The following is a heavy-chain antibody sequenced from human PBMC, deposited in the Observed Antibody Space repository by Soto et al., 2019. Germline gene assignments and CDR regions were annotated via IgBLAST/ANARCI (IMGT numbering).Heavy chain of an antibody. CDR3: AKDRLGWLLYYDDYYCYGMDV. V-gene: IGHV3-30*18. D-gene: IGHD3-22*01. Sequence: QVQLVESGGGVVQPGRSLRLSCAASGFTFSSYGMHWVRQAPGKGLEWVAVISYDGSNKYYADSVKGRFTISRDNSKNSLYLQMNSLRAEDTAVYYCAKDRLGWLLYYDDYYCYGMDVWGQGTTVTVSS. J-gene: IGHJ6*02. CDR2: ISYDGSNK. CDR1: GFTFSSYG.